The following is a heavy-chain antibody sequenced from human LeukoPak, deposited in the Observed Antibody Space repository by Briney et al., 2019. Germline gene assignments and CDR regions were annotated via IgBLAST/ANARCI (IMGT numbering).Heavy chain of an antibody. Sequence: GSLRLSCAASGFTFRSYTMSWIRQPPGKGLEWIGEINHSGSTNYNPSLKSRVTISVDTSKNQFSLKLSSVTAADTAVYYCARLVSGYDYEGYFDYWGQGTLVTVSS. J-gene: IGHJ4*02. V-gene: IGHV4-34*01. CDR2: INHSGST. CDR1: GFTFRSYT. D-gene: IGHD5-12*01. CDR3: ARLVSGYDYEGYFDY.